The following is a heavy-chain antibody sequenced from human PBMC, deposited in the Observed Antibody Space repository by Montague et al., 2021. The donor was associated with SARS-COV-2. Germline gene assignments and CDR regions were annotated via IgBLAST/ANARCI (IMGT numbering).Heavy chain of an antibody. D-gene: IGHD5-12*01. CDR1: GDSVSSNSAA. V-gene: IGHV6-1*01. CDR2: TYYRSNWYN. J-gene: IGHJ4*02. Sequence: CAISGDSVSSNSAAWNWIRQSPSRRLEWLGRTYYRSNWYNDSAVSVKSRISINPDTSKNQFSLQLNSVTPEDTALYYCAREITGGYSGYEAFYFDNWGQGTLVTVSS. CDR3: AREITGGYSGYEAFYFDN.